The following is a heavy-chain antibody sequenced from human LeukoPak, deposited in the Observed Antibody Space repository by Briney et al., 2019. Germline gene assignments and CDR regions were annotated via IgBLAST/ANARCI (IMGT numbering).Heavy chain of an antibody. Sequence: PGGSLRLSCAASGFTFSDYYMSWIRQAPGKGLEWVSYISSSGSTIYYADSVKGRFTISRDNAKNSLYLQMNSLRPGDTAVYYCAKCARSGGACYDAFDLWGQGTMVTVSS. D-gene: IGHD2-15*01. CDR1: GFTFSDYY. CDR2: ISSSGSTI. J-gene: IGHJ3*01. CDR3: AKCARSGGACYDAFDL. V-gene: IGHV3-11*01.